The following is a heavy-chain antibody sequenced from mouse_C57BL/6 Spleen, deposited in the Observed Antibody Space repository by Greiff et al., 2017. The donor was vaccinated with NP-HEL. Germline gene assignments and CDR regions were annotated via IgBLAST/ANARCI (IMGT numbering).Heavy chain of an antibody. Sequence: QVQLQQPGTELVKPGASVKLSCKASGYTFTSYWMHWVKQRPGQGLEWIGNINPSNGGTNYNEKFKSKATLTVDKSSSTAYMQLSSLTSEDSAVYYCARSVFLGTTVVSPLAYWGQGTLVTVSA. CDR1: GYTFTSYW. CDR3: ARSVFLGTTVVSPLAY. D-gene: IGHD1-1*01. CDR2: INPSNGGT. J-gene: IGHJ3*01. V-gene: IGHV1-53*01.